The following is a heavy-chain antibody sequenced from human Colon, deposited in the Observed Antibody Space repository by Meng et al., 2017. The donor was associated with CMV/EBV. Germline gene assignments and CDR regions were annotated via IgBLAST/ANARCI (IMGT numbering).Heavy chain of an antibody. CDR2: ISSTSSHI. CDR1: GFHLSTYS. CDR3: TRGPRIPDDS. Sequence: GESLKISCAASGFHLSTYSMNWVRQAPGKGLEWVSCISSTSSHITYADSVKGRFTISRDNANNSLFLQMNNLRVEDTAMYYCTRGPRIPDDSWGQGTLVTVSS. V-gene: IGHV3-21*01. J-gene: IGHJ5*01.